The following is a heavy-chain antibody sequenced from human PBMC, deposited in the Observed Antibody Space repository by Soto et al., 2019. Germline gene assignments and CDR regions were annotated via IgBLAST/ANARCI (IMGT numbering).Heavy chain of an antibody. CDR2: IIPIFGTA. CDR3: ARGPPYYYDSSGPRAFDI. J-gene: IGHJ3*02. CDR1: GGTFSSYA. V-gene: IGHV1-69*13. Sequence: ASVKVSCKASGGTFSSYAISWVRQAPGQGLEWMGGIIPIFGTANYAQKFQGRVTITADESTSTAYMELSSLRSEDTAVYYCARGPPYYYDSSGPRAFDIWGQGTMVTVSS. D-gene: IGHD3-22*01.